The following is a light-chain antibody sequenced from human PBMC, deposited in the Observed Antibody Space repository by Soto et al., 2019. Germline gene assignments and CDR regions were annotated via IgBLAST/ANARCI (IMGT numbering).Light chain of an antibody. CDR3: SSYKYDTVIPFV. CDR1: SSDIGDYNF. CDR2: EVS. Sequence: QSALTQPASVSGSPGQSISISCTGTSSDIGDYNFVSWYQHHPGKAPKVIIYEVSNRPSGVSHRFAGSKSGNTASLIISGLQTEDEADYYCSSYKYDTVIPFVFGSGNKLTVL. J-gene: IGLJ1*01. V-gene: IGLV2-14*01.